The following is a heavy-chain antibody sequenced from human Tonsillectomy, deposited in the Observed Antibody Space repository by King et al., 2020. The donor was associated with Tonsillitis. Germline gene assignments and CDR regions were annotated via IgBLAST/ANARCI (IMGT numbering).Heavy chain of an antibody. CDR1: GYSFTSYW. CDR2: IYPGDSDI. V-gene: IGHV5-51*01. CDR3: ARGADSSCYFRVAFDI. Sequence: VQLVQSGAEVKKPGESLKISCNGSGYSFTSYWIGWVRQMPGKGREWMGIIYPGDSDIRYSPCFQGQVTISADKSISTAYLQWSSLKGSDTAMYYCARGADSSCYFRVAFDIWGQGTMVTVSS. J-gene: IGHJ3*02. D-gene: IGHD3-22*01.